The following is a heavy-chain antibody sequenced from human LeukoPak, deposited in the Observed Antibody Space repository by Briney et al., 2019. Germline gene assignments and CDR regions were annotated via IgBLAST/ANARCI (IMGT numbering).Heavy chain of an antibody. V-gene: IGHV3-9*01. D-gene: IGHD6-13*01. J-gene: IGHJ5*02. CDR2: ISWNGVNI. CDR3: ARERIAAAGPNWFDP. CDR1: GFILGEYA. Sequence: SLRLSCAASGFILGEYAMHWVRQAPGKGLEWVSGISWNGVNIAYADSVRGRFTISRDNAKNSLYLQMNSLRAEDTAVYYCARERIAAAGPNWFDPWGQGTLVTVSS.